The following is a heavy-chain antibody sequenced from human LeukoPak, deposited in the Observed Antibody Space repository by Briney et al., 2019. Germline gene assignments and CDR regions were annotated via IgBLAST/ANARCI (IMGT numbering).Heavy chain of an antibody. J-gene: IGHJ4*02. D-gene: IGHD3-22*01. V-gene: IGHV3-23*01. CDR3: AREPNYYDSSGYYWDY. Sequence: GGSLRLSCAASGFTFSNYAMSWVRQAPGKGLEWVSAISGSDGSTYYADSVKGRFTISRDNSKNTLYLQMNSLRAEDTAVYYCAREPNYYDSSGYYWDYWGQGTLVTVSS. CDR2: ISGSDGST. CDR1: GFTFSNYA.